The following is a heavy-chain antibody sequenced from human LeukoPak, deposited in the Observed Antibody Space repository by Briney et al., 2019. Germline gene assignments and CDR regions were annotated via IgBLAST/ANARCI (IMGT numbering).Heavy chain of an antibody. J-gene: IGHJ3*02. V-gene: IGHV1-2*04. Sequence: GASVKVSCKASGYTFTAHYMHWVRQAPGQGLEWMGWINPNSGGTNYAQKFQGWVTMTRDTSISTAYMELSRLRSDDTAVYYCARDFGGGEAAFDIWGQGTMVTVSS. D-gene: IGHD7-27*01. CDR2: INPNSGGT. CDR1: GYTFTAHY. CDR3: ARDFGGGEAAFDI.